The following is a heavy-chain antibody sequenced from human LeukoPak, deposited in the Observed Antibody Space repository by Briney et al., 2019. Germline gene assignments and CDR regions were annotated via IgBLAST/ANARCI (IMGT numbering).Heavy chain of an antibody. Sequence: GGSLRLSCAASGFTFSNAWMSWVRQAPGKGLEWVGRIKSKTDGGTTGYAAPVKGRFTISRDDSKNTLYLQMNSLKTEDTAVYYCTTMEILTGYYTDYWGQGTLVTVSS. D-gene: IGHD3-9*01. J-gene: IGHJ4*02. V-gene: IGHV3-15*01. CDR2: IKSKTDGGTT. CDR3: TTMEILTGYYTDY. CDR1: GFTFSNAW.